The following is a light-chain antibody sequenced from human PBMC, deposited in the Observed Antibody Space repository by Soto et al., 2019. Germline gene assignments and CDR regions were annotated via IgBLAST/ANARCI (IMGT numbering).Light chain of an antibody. CDR3: FSFTTTSTHV. J-gene: IGLJ1*01. CDR1: SSDIGGYKY. V-gene: IGLV2-14*01. Sequence: QSVLTQPASVSGSLGQSITISCTGTSSDIGGYKYVSWYQQHPGKAPKLIIFEVSNRPSGVSDRFSGSNSGNTASLTISGLQAEDEADYFCFSFTTTSTHVLGSATKVPVL. CDR2: EVS.